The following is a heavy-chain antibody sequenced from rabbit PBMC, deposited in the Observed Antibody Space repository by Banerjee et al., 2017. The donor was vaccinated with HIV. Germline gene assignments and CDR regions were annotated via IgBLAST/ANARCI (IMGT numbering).Heavy chain of an antibody. D-gene: IGHD4-1*01. CDR2: IHAATGRT. V-gene: IGHV1S7*01. Sequence: QLKETGGGLVQPGGSLTLSCKASGFDFNSYYMSWVRQAPGKGLEWIGTIHAATGRTYYASWVNGRFAISSDNAQNTVFLQLTSLTAADTATYFCARGSGSFDLWGPGTLVTV. CDR1: GFDFNSYY. J-gene: IGHJ4*01. CDR3: ARGSGSFDL.